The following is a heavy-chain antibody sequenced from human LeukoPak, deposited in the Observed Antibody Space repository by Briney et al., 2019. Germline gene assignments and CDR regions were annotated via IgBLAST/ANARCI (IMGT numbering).Heavy chain of an antibody. CDR2: MNQDGSAK. CDR1: GFTFSDSW. CDR3: ATYTHWVAGDV. J-gene: IGHJ6*02. V-gene: IGHV3-7*01. D-gene: IGHD3-16*01. Sequence: GGSLRLSCAASGFTFSDSWMSWVRQAPGKGLEWVANMNQDGSAKGYVDSVKGRFTISRDNARNSLYLQMSSLRPEDTAVYYCATYTHWVAGDVWGQGTTVSVSS.